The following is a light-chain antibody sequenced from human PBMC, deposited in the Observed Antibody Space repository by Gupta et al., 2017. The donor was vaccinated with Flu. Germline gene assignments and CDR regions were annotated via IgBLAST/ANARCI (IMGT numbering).Light chain of an antibody. CDR3: QQYYSTPPVT. CDR2: WAS. J-gene: IGKJ5*01. V-gene: IGKV4-1*01. CDR1: QSVLYSSNNKNY. Sequence: DIVMTQSPDSLAVSLGERATINCKSSQSVLYSSNNKNYLAWYQQKPGQPPKLLIYWASTRESGVPDRFSGSGSGTDFTLTISSLQAEDVAVYYYQQYYSTPPVTFGQGTRLEIK.